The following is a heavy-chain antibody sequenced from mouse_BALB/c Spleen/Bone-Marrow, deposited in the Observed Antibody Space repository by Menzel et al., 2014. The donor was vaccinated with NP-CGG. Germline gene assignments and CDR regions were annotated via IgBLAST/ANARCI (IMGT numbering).Heavy chain of an antibody. CDR3: TRSGGYDGGYYFDY. Sequence: QVQLQQSGAELVKPGASVKLSCKASGYTFTSYYMYWVKQRPGQGLEWIGEINPSNGGTNFNEKFKSKATLTVDKSSSTAYMQLSSLTSEDSAVYYCTRSGGYDGGYYFDYWGQGTTLTVSS. D-gene: IGHD2-14*01. CDR1: GYTFTSYY. CDR2: INPSNGGT. J-gene: IGHJ2*01. V-gene: IGHV1S81*02.